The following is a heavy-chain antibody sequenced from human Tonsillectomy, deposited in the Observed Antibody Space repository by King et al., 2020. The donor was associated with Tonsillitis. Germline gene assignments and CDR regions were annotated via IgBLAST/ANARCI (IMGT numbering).Heavy chain of an antibody. D-gene: IGHD1-26*01. CDR3: ARLGPYLGATRPFDY. J-gene: IGHJ4*02. Sequence: QLVQSGAEVKKPGESLKISCKGSGYSFTSYWIGWVRQMPGKGLEWVGIIYPGDSDTRYSPSFQGQFTISADKSISTAYLQWSGLKASDTAMYYCARLGPYLGATRPFDYWGQGTLVTVSS. CDR1: GYSFTSYW. CDR2: IYPGDSDT. V-gene: IGHV5-51*01.